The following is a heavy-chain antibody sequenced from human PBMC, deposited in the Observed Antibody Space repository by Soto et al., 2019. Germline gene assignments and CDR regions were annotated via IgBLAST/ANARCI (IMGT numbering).Heavy chain of an antibody. V-gene: IGHV4-59*01. D-gene: IGHD1-26*01. CDR1: GGSISVYY. J-gene: IGHJ4*02. Sequence: SETLSLTCTISGGSISVYYWSWIRQSPRQGLEWIGYVYDNGRPYYSPSLKSRVIISADTSKNQISLKLTSATAADTAVYYCARGVGSSHPQYWGRGAPVTVSS. CDR2: VYDNGRP. CDR3: ARGVGSSHPQY.